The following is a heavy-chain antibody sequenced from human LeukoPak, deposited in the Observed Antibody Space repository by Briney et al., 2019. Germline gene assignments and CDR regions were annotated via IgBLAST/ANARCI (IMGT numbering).Heavy chain of an antibody. J-gene: IGHJ4*02. CDR2: ISFAGSI. V-gene: IGHV3-69-1*01. D-gene: IGHD3-3*01. CDR1: GFRFSDYT. CDR3: AREKSWGSGSNDLSY. Sequence: NPGGSLRLSCAASGFRFSDYTMNWVRQTPGRGLEWVSSISFAGSINYAESVKGRFTISTDNAKNSLFLHLNGLKAEGTAVYYCAREKSWGSGSNDLSYWGQGTLVTVSS.